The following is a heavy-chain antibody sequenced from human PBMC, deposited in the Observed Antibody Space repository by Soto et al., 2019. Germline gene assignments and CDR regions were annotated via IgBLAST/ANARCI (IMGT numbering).Heavy chain of an antibody. CDR2: IVPMLGTP. V-gene: IGHV1-69*01. Sequence: QVQLVQSGAEVKEPGSSVRVSCKASGGTFDNFIMNWVRQTPGQGLEWMGGIVPMLGTPTYAEKFKGRVTLSASGSPSTMYMDVTSMRSEDTAIYYCARNGTYRSSLSQYSGMDVCGQGTTVTVS. J-gene: IGHJ6*02. CDR3: ARNGTYRSSLSQYSGMDV. D-gene: IGHD3-16*02. CDR1: GGTFDNFI.